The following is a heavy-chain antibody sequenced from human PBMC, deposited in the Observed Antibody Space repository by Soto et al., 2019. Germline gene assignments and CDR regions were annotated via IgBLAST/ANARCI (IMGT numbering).Heavy chain of an antibody. D-gene: IGHD3-16*01. J-gene: IGHJ5*02. CDR3: ARMATFGSLNWFDP. Sequence: ASVKVSCKASGYGFTNNDVTWVRQATGQGLEWMGWMNPGSGDTGYAQKFQGRVTMTRDISIATAYTELSSLRSDDTAIYYCARMATFGSLNWFDPWGQGTLVTVSS. V-gene: IGHV1-8*01. CDR1: GYGFTNND. CDR2: MNPGSGDT.